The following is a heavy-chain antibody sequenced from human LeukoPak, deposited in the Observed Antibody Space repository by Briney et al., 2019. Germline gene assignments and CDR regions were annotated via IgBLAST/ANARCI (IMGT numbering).Heavy chain of an antibody. V-gene: IGHV1-8*01. CDR3: ARGKWTMVRGVIITPFGY. CDR1: GYTFTSYD. Sequence: ASVKVSCKASGYTFTSYDINWVRQATGQGLEWMGWMNPNSGNTGYAQKFQGRVTMTRNTSISTAYMELSSLRPEDTAVYYCARGKWTMVRGVIITPFGYWGQGTLVTVSS. CDR2: MNPNSGNT. D-gene: IGHD3-10*01. J-gene: IGHJ4*02.